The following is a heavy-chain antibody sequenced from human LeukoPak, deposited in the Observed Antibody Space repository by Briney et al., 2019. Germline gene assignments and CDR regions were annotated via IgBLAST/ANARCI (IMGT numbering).Heavy chain of an antibody. V-gene: IGHV1-18*01. CDR2: ISAYNGNT. CDR3: ATWIQLWSTGTFDY. D-gene: IGHD5-18*01. J-gene: IGHJ4*02. Sequence: GASVTVSCKASGYTFTSYGISWVRQAPGQGLEWMGWISAYNGNTNYAQKLQGRVTMTTDTSTSTAYMELRSLRSEDTAVYYCATWIQLWSTGTFDYWGQGTLVTVSS. CDR1: GYTFTSYG.